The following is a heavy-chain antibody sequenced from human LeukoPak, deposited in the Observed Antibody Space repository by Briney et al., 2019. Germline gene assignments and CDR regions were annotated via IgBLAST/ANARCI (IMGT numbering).Heavy chain of an antibody. J-gene: IGHJ4*02. Sequence: GGSLRLSCAASGFTFSSYGMSWVRQAPGKGLEWVSAISGSGGSTYNADSVKGRFTISRDNSKNTLYLQMNSLRAEDTAEYYCAKDLYYYDSSAYGFDYWGQGTLVTVSS. CDR1: GFTFSSYG. CDR3: AKDLYYYDSSAYGFDY. CDR2: ISGSGGST. V-gene: IGHV3-23*01. D-gene: IGHD3-22*01.